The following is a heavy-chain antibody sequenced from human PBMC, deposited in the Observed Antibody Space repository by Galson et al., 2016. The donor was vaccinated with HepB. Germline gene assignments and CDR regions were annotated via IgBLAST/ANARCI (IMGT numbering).Heavy chain of an antibody. Sequence: ETLSLTCSVSVGSVTSGNYHWSWIRQPPGKGLEWIGDIYYSGTTRYNPSLKSRVTVSLDTSKNQFSLKVTSVTVADTAVYYCARAGVTSGWLTATIKWFDLWGQGTRVTVSS. CDR2: IYYSGTT. V-gene: IGHV4-61*01. CDR1: VGSVTSGNYH. CDR3: ARAGVTSGWLTATIKWFDL. D-gene: IGHD6-19*01. J-gene: IGHJ5*02.